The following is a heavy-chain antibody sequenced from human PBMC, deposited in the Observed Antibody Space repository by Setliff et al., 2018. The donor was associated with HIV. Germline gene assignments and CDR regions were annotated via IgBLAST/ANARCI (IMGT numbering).Heavy chain of an antibody. V-gene: IGHV3-49*04. D-gene: IGHD5-18*01. Sequence: PGGSLRLSCTASGFTFGDYAMSWVRQAPGKGLEWVGCIRSKAYGGTTEYAASVKGRFTISRDDSKSIAYLQMNSLKTEDTAVYYCTREPGVTIQHRDYWGQGTLVTVSS. CDR2: IRSKAYGGTT. J-gene: IGHJ4*02. CDR3: TREPGVTIQHRDY. CDR1: GFTFGDYA.